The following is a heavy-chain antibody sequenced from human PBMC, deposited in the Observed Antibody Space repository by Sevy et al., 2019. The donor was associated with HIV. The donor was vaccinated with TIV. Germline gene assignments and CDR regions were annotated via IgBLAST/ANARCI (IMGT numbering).Heavy chain of an antibody. CDR2: SFGCGRI. CDR1: GFTVSSNY. V-gene: IGHV3-53*01. D-gene: IGHD2-8*01. Sequence: GGSLRLSCAASGFTVSSNYMSWVRQAPGKGLEWVSTLSFGCGRINHADSVQGRFTMSRDDSKKTVYLEMNSLRAEDTAVYYCAREGCTRPHDHWGQGTLVTVSS. CDR3: AREGCTRPHDH. J-gene: IGHJ4*02.